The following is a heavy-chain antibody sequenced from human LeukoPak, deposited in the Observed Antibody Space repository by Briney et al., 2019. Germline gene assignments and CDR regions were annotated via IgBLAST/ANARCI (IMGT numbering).Heavy chain of an antibody. Sequence: ASVKVSCRASGFTFTGYYMHWVRQAPGQGLEWVGWINPNSGGTNYAQKFQGRVTMTRDTSISTAYMELSRLRSDDTAVYYCARDARYCTNGVCYTTLDYWGQGTLVTVSS. CDR1: GFTFTGYY. J-gene: IGHJ4*02. CDR3: ARDARYCTNGVCYTTLDY. V-gene: IGHV1-2*02. D-gene: IGHD2-8*01. CDR2: INPNSGGT.